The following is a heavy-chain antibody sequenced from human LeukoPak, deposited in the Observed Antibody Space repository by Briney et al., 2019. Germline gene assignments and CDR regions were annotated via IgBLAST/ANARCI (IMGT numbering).Heavy chain of an antibody. Sequence: RSSETLSLTCAVYGGSFSGYYWSWIRQPPGKGLEWIGEINHSGSTNYNPSFKSRVTISVDTSKNQFSLKLSSVTAADTAVYYCARGIVSAMVTYYFDYWGQGTLVTVSS. D-gene: IGHD5-18*01. J-gene: IGHJ4*02. CDR1: GGSFSGYY. CDR3: ARGIVSAMVTYYFDY. CDR2: INHSGST. V-gene: IGHV4-34*01.